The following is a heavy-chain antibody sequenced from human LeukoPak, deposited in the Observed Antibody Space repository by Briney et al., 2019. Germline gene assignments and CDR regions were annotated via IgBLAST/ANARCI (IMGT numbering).Heavy chain of an antibody. J-gene: IGHJ3*02. CDR1: GGTFSSYA. Sequence: ASVKVSCKASGGTFSSYAISWVRQAPGQGLEWMGGIIPIFGTANYAQKFQGRVTITADESTSTAYMELSSLRSEDTAVYYCAAKSWGSGAFDIWGQGTMVTVSS. D-gene: IGHD3-16*01. CDR2: IIPIFGTA. V-gene: IGHV1-69*13. CDR3: AAKSWGSGAFDI.